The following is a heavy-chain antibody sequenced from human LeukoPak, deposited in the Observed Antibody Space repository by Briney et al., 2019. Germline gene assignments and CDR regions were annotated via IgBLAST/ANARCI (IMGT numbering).Heavy chain of an antibody. D-gene: IGHD5-12*01. CDR1: GGTFSSYA. CDR3: AREGGGYGHLADY. J-gene: IGHJ4*02. V-gene: IGHV1-69*04. Sequence: SVKVSCKASGGTFSSYAISWVRQAPGQGLEWMGRIIPILGIANYAQKFQGRVTITADKSTSTAYMELSSLRSDDTAVYYCAREGGGYGHLADYWGQGTLVTVSS. CDR2: IIPILGIA.